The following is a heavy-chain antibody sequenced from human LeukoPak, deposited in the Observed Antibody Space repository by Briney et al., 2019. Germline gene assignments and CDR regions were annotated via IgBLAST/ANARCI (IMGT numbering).Heavy chain of an antibody. V-gene: IGHV4-59*01. D-gene: IGHD5-12*01. CDR2: IYYSGST. Sequence: SETLSLTCTVSGGSISSYYWSWIRQPPGKGLEWIGYIYYSGSTNYNPSLKSRVTISVDTSKNQFSLKLSSVTAADTAVYYCARVAYSGYENGFDYWGQGTLVTVSS. J-gene: IGHJ4*02. CDR1: GGSISSYY. CDR3: ARVAYSGYENGFDY.